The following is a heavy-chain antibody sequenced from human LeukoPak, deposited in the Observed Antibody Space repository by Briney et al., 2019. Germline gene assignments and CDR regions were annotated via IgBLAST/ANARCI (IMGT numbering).Heavy chain of an antibody. CDR2: ISGSGGST. V-gene: IGHV3-23*01. J-gene: IGHJ3*02. Sequence: GGSLRLSCAASGFTFSSYGMSWVRQAPGKGLEWVSAISGSGGSTYYADSVKGRFTISRDNSKNTLYLQMNSLRAEDTAVYYCAREGRYYGSGSHRDGFDIWGQGTMVTVSS. CDR3: AREGRYYGSGSHRDGFDI. D-gene: IGHD3-10*01. CDR1: GFTFSSYG.